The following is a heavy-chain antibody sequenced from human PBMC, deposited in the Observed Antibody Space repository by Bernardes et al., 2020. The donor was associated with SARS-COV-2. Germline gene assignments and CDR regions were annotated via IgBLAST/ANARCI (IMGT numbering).Heavy chain of an antibody. J-gene: IGHJ4*02. V-gene: IGHV3-23*01. Sequence: GGSLRLSCAASGFTFSSYAMSWVRQAPGKGLEWVSAITGSGGSTYYADSVKGRFTISRDNSKNTLYLQMNSLRAEDTAVYYCAKYPRYLSGSYYFDYWGQGTLVTVSS. CDR3: AKYPRYLSGSYYFDY. CDR2: ITGSGGST. CDR1: GFTFSSYA. D-gene: IGHD1-26*01.